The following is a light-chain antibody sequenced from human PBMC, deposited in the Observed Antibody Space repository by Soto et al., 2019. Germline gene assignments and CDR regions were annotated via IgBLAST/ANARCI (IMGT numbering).Light chain of an antibody. Sequence: QSALTQPPSVSGSPGQSVTISCTGTSSDAGSYNRVSWYQQPPGTAPKLMIYEVSNRPSGVPDRFSGSKSGNTASLTISGLQAEDEADYYCSSYTSSSPLVFGGGTQLTV. J-gene: IGLJ3*02. CDR3: SSYTSSSPLV. V-gene: IGLV2-18*02. CDR1: SSDAGSYNR. CDR2: EVS.